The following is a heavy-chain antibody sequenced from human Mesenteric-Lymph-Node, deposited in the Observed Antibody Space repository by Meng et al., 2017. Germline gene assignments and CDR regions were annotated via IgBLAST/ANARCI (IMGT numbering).Heavy chain of an antibody. V-gene: IGHV3-23*01. CDR3: AKPPADGYNYVDY. Sequence: EVQLLESGGGLVQPGGSLRLSCAASGFTFCSYAMSWVRQAPGKGLEWVSTISGSGGSTYYADSVKGRFTISRDNSKNTLYLQMNSLRAEDTAVYYCAKPPADGYNYVDYWGQGTLVTVSS. CDR2: ISGSGGST. CDR1: GFTFCSYA. J-gene: IGHJ4*02. D-gene: IGHD5-24*01.